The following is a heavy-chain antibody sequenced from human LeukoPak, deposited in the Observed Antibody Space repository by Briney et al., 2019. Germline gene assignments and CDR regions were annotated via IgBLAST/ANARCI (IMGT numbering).Heavy chain of an antibody. CDR3: ARSAVVVPAAMHYYYGRDV. D-gene: IGHD2-2*01. J-gene: IGHJ6*04. Sequence: SETLSVTCAVYGGSFSGYYWRWIRQPPGKGLEWIGEINHSGITNYNPSLKSRVTRSVDTSKNQFSLQLSSVTAADAAVYYCARSAVVVPAAMHYYYGRDVWGKDTGVTV. CDR1: GGSFSGYY. CDR2: INHSGIT. V-gene: IGHV4-34*01.